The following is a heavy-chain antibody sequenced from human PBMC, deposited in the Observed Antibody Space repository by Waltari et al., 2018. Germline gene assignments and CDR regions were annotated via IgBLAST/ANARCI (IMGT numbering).Heavy chain of an antibody. CDR2: IIPIFGTA. CDR1: GGTFSSYA. D-gene: IGHD6-19*01. V-gene: IGHV1-69*05. J-gene: IGHJ1*01. CDR3: ARPAYGLEVAGTREYFQH. Sequence: QVQLVQSGAEVKKPGSSVKVSCKASGGTFSSYAISWVRQAPGQGLEWMGGIIPIFGTANYAQKCQGRVTSTTDESTSTAYMELSSLRSEDTAVYYCARPAYGLEVAGTREYFQHWGQGTLVTVSS.